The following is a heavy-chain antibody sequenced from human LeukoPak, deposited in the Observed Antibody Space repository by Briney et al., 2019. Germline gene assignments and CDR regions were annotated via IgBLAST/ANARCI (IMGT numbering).Heavy chain of an antibody. J-gene: IGHJ6*02. Sequence: GGSLRLPCAASGFTFSSYWMHWVRQAPGKGLVWVSRINSDGSSTIYADSVKGRFTISRDNAKNTLYLQMNSLRAEDTAVYYCASPALGYCSSTSCSRQTYYYYGMDVWGQGTTVTVSS. CDR1: GFTFSSYW. D-gene: IGHD2-2*01. CDR3: ASPALGYCSSTSCSRQTYYYYGMDV. V-gene: IGHV3-74*01. CDR2: INSDGSST.